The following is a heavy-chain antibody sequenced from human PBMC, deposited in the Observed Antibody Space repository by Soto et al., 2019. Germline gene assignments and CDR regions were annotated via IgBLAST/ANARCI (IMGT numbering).Heavy chain of an antibody. Sequence: SVKVSCKASGGTFSSYAISWVRQAPGQGLEWMGGIIPIFGTANYAQKFQGRVTITADESTSTAYMELSSLRSEDTAVYYCARAASQWLVPNWFDPWRQGTLVTVSS. CDR3: ARAASQWLVPNWFDP. V-gene: IGHV1-69*13. J-gene: IGHJ5*02. CDR1: GGTFSSYA. D-gene: IGHD6-19*01. CDR2: IIPIFGTA.